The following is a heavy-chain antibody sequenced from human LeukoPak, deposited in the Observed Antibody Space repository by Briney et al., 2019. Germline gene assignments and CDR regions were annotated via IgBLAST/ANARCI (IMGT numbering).Heavy chain of an antibody. V-gene: IGHV1-2*02. CDR3: ARGGYYDSSGFYYHDN. Sequence: GASVKVSCKASGYTFIGYFMHWVRQAPGQGLEWMGWINPNSGGTKYAQKFQDRVTMTRDTSISTAYMELSRLTSDDTAMYFCARGGYYDSSGFYYHDNWGQGTLVTVSS. J-gene: IGHJ4*02. CDR1: GYTFIGYF. CDR2: INPNSGGT. D-gene: IGHD3-22*01.